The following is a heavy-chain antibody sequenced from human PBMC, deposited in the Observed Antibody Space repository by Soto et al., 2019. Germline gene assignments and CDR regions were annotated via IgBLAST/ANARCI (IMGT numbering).Heavy chain of an antibody. V-gene: IGHV1-18*01. J-gene: IGHJ6*03. CDR3: ARDHYCSGSPWPVFGDYYYYIDF. D-gene: IGHD3-10*01. Sequence: ASVKVSCKASGYTFTSYGISWVRQAPGQGLEWMGWISAYNGNTNYAQKLQGRVTMTTDTSTSTAYLELRSLSSDDTAVYYCARDHYCSGSPWPVFGDYYYYIDFCYKGTTVTVSS. CDR2: ISAYNGNT. CDR1: GYTFTSYG.